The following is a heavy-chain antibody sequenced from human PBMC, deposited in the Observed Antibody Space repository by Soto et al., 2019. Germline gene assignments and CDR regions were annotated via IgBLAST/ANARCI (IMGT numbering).Heavy chain of an antibody. CDR3: AHTIDHISVAGLIDY. CDR2: IYWDDYK. V-gene: IGHV2-5*02. D-gene: IGHD6-19*01. CDR1: GFSLSTTGVG. J-gene: IGHJ4*02. Sequence: QITLKESGPMLVKPTQTLTLTRTFSGFSLSTTGVGVGWIRQPPGKALEWLALIYWDDYKRYSPSLKSRLTIIKDTSKNQVVLMMTNMDPVDTATYFCAHTIDHISVAGLIDYWGQGTLVTVSS.